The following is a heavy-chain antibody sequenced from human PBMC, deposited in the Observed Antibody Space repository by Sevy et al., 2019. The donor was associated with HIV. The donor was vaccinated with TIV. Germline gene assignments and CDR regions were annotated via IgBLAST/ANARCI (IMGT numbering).Heavy chain of an antibody. CDR2: IYHSGST. CDR3: ARVAAY. Sequence: SESLSLTCAVSGYSISSGYQWGWIRQPPGKGLEWIGTIYHSGSTYYNPSLKSRVTISVDTSKNQFSLKVNSMTAADTVLYFCARVAAYWGQGILVTVSS. V-gene: IGHV4-38-2*01. J-gene: IGHJ4*02. D-gene: IGHD6-25*01. CDR1: GYSISSGYQ.